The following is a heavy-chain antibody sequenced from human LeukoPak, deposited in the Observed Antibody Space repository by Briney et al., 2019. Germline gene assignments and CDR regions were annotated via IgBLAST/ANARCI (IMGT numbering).Heavy chain of an antibody. CDR1: GGSISSYY. CDR3: ARASRYSGYEFDY. Sequence: PSETLSLTCTVSGGSISSYYWSWIRQPPGKGLEWIGYIYYSGSTNYNPSLKSRVTISVDTSKNQISLKLSSVTAADTAVYYCARASRYSGYEFDYWGQGTLVTVSS. D-gene: IGHD5-12*01. CDR2: IYYSGST. J-gene: IGHJ4*02. V-gene: IGHV4-59*01.